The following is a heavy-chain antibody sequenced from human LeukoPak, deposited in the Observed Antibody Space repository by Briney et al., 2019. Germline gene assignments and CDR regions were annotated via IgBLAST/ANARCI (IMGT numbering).Heavy chain of an antibody. CDR2: ISDSGGST. CDR1: GFPFSSYA. V-gene: IGHV3-64*04. Sequence: PGGSLRLSCSASGFPFSSYAMHWVRQAPGKGLEYVSAISDSGGSTYYADSVKGGFTISRGNAKNSLYLQMNSLRAEDTAIYYCATKRAVRGDYWGQGTLVTVSS. D-gene: IGHD3-10*01. CDR3: ATKRAVRGDY. J-gene: IGHJ4*02.